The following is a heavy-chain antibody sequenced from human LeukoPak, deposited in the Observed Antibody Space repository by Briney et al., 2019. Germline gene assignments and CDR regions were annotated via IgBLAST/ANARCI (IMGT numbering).Heavy chain of an antibody. J-gene: IGHJ4*02. D-gene: IGHD3-10*01. Sequence: GGSLRLSCAASGFTFSSYGMHWVRQAPRKGLEWVAFIRYDGSNKYYADSVKGRFTISRDNSKNTLYLQMNSLRAEDTAVYYGAKDHYYGSGSYYNVPTWERPFDYWGQGTLVTVSS. V-gene: IGHV3-30*02. CDR3: AKDHYYGSGSYYNVPTWERPFDY. CDR1: GFTFSSYG. CDR2: IRYDGSNK.